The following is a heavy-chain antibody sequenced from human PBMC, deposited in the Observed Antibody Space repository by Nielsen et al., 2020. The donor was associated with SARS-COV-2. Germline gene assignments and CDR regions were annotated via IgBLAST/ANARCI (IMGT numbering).Heavy chain of an antibody. V-gene: IGHV2-5*01. D-gene: IGHD3-10*01. CDR2: IYWNDDK. CDR3: AHPRGSTMAGGLSYNWFDP. Sequence: WIRQPPGKALEWLTLIYWNDDKRYSPSLKSRLTITKDTSKNQVVLTMTNMDPVDTATYYCAHPRGSTMAGGLSYNWFDPWGQGTLVTVSS. J-gene: IGHJ5*02.